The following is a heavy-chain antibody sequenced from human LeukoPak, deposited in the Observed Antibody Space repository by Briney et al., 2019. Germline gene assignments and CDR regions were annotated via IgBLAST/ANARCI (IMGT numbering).Heavy chain of an antibody. D-gene: IGHD1-14*01. Sequence: GGSLRLSCAASGFTFSGHWMSWVRQAPGKGLEWVANINQGGSDKYYVDSVKGRFTISRDNANNLLYLQMNSLRGEDTAVYYCTRDRSRAEDDWGQGTLVTVST. CDR1: GFTFSGHW. CDR2: INQGGSDK. CDR3: TRDRSRAEDD. V-gene: IGHV3-7*01. J-gene: IGHJ4*02.